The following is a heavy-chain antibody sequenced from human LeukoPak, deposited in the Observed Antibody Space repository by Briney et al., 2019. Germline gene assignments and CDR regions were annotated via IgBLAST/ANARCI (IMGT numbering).Heavy chain of an antibody. CDR2: IYYSGST. Sequence: SETLSLTCTVSGGSISSYYWSWIRQPPGKGLEWIGYIYYSGSTNYNPSLKSRVTISVDTSKNQLSLKLSSVTAADTAVYYCASSRRGYSYGYDYWGQGVLVTVSS. CDR3: ASSRRGYSYGYDY. V-gene: IGHV4-59*01. D-gene: IGHD5-18*01. J-gene: IGHJ4*02. CDR1: GGSISSYY.